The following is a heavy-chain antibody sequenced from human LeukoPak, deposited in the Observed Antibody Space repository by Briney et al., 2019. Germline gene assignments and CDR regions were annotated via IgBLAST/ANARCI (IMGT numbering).Heavy chain of an antibody. CDR3: TRSQGSRPQDY. Sequence: QTPSLTPAISRDSLSSNSAAWNWIRQSPSRGREWLGRTYNKSKWCNDYAVSVKSPISINPGTCKNQFSLQLDSVTPEDTAVYYRTRSQGSRPQDYWGQGTLATVSS. J-gene: IGHJ4*02. CDR1: RDSLSSNSAA. D-gene: IGHD6-6*01. V-gene: IGHV6-1*01. CDR2: TYNKSKWCN.